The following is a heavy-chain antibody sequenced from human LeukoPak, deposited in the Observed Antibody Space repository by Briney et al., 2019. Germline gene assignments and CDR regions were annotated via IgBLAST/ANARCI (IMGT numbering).Heavy chain of an antibody. D-gene: IGHD6-13*01. V-gene: IGHV1-2*06. CDR2: INPNSGGT. CDR3: ARDRIAAGNWFDP. CDR1: GYTFTGYY. Sequence: ASVKVSCKASGYTFTGYYKHWVRQAPGQGLEWMGRINPNSGGTNYAQKFQGRVTMTRDTSISTAYMELSRLRSDDTAVYYCARDRIAAGNWFDPWGQGTLVTVSS. J-gene: IGHJ5*02.